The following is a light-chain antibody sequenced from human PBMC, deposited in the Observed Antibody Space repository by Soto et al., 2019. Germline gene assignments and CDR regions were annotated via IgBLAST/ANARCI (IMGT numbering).Light chain of an antibody. CDR2: GAS. V-gene: IGKV3-20*01. CDR3: QQYGSSPRT. Sequence: EIVLTQSPGTLSLSPGERATLSCRASQSVRSIYLAWYQQKPGQAPRLLIYGASSRATGIPDRFSGSGSGTDFTLTISRLEPEDFAVYYCQQYGSSPRTFGQGTKVDI. J-gene: IGKJ1*01. CDR1: QSVRSIY.